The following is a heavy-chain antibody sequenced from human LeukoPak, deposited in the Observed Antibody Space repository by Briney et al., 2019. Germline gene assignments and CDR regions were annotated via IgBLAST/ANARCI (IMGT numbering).Heavy chain of an antibody. CDR2: IYTSGITNYNT. V-gene: IGHV4-4*07. Sequence: PSETLFLTCTVSGGSFSSYYWSWIRQPAGKGLEWIGRIYTSGITNYNTNYNPSLSSRVTMPVDTSKNQFSVKLNSATAADTAVYFCARAIWYGSGTTAFDYWGPGTLVTVSS. CDR3: ARAIWYGSGTTAFDY. CDR1: GGSFSSYY. J-gene: IGHJ4*02. D-gene: IGHD3-10*01.